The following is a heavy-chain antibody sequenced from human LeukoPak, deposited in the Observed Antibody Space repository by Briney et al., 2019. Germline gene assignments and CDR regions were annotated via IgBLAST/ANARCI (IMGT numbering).Heavy chain of an antibody. Sequence: GGSLRLSCAASGFTFSSYSLNWVRQAPGKGLEWVSYISTSGSTTKYADSVKGRFTISRDNAKNSLYLQMNSLRAEDTAVYYCARVIGSCGYTRCYSHSDYWGRGTLVTVSS. CDR1: GFTFSSYS. D-gene: IGHD2-2*01. CDR3: ARVIGSCGYTRCYSHSDY. CDR2: ISTSGSTT. V-gene: IGHV3-48*04. J-gene: IGHJ4*02.